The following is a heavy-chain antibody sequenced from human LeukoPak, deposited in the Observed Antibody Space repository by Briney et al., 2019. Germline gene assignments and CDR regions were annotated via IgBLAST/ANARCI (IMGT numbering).Heavy chain of an antibody. CDR2: IIPIFGTA. J-gene: IGHJ4*02. D-gene: IGHD3-22*01. CDR1: GGTFTSCG. Sequence: SVKVSCKGSGGTFTSCGISWVRHAPGQGLEWMGGIIPIFGTANYAKKFQGRVTITTDESTSTAYMELSSLRAEDTAVYYCARSSGYYYVSYFDYWGQGTLVTVSS. V-gene: IGHV1-69*05. CDR3: ARSSGYYYVSYFDY.